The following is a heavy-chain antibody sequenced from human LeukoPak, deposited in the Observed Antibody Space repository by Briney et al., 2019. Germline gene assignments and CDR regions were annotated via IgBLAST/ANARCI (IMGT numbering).Heavy chain of an antibody. J-gene: IGHJ5*02. CDR2: IYYSGST. D-gene: IGHD5-24*01. CDR1: GGSISSYY. V-gene: IGHV4-59*08. Sequence: SETLSLTCTVSGGSISSYYWSWIRQPPGKGLELIGYIYYSGSTNYNPSLKSRVTISVDTSKNQFSLKLSSVTAADTAVYYCARQDGYNHNWFDPWGQGTLVTVSS. CDR3: ARQDGYNHNWFDP.